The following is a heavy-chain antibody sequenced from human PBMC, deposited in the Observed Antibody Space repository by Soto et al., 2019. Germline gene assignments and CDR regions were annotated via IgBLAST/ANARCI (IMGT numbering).Heavy chain of an antibody. CDR1: GFTFSSYA. J-gene: IGHJ6*04. CDR2: ISGSGGST. Sequence: GGSLRLSCAASGFTFSSYAMSWVRQAPGKGLEWVSAISGSGGSTYYADSVKGRFTISRDNSKNTLYLQMNSLRAEDTAVYYCAKDSTVTTFVDAVDVWGKGTTVTVSS. D-gene: IGHD4-17*01. CDR3: AKDSTVTTFVDAVDV. V-gene: IGHV3-23*01.